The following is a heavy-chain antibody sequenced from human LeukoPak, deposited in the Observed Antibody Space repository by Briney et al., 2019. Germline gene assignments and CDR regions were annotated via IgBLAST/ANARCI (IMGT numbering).Heavy chain of an antibody. CDR2: VTSGGST. J-gene: IGHJ4*02. Sequence: GGSLRLSCAASGFTFTSYVMTWVRQAPEKGLEWVSAVTSGGSTFYADSVKGRFTISRDNSKNTLYLQMNSLRAEDTAVYYCARGEGLFDYWGQGTLVTVSS. CDR1: GFTFTSYV. V-gene: IGHV3-23*01. CDR3: ARGEGLFDY.